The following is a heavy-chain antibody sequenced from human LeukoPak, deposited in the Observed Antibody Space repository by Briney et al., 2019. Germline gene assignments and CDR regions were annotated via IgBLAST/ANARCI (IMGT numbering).Heavy chain of an antibody. Sequence: SETLPLTCTVSSGSINGFYWSWIRQPPGKRLEWIGYVAYSGATNYNLSFKSRVTISLDTSKTQFSLKLSSVTAADTAFYYCARTVSGYYFNAWGPGTLVTVSS. V-gene: IGHV4-59*01. CDR3: ARTVSGYYFNA. CDR2: VAYSGAT. D-gene: IGHD5-12*01. J-gene: IGHJ5*02. CDR1: SGSINGFY.